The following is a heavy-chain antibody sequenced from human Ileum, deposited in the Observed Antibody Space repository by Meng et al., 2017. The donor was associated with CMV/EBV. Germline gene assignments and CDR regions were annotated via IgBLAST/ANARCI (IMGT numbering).Heavy chain of an antibody. Sequence: RAVRLSGAGAGFTVSGNSMNWVRQAPGKGLEWVSLMYSSGSTKYADSVKGRFTISRDNSKNTLYLQMNSLRVEDTAVYYCAGDGGFSDPWGQGTLVTVSS. J-gene: IGHJ5*02. CDR3: AGDGGFSDP. D-gene: IGHD3-16*01. CDR2: MYSSGST. CDR1: GFTVSGNS. V-gene: IGHV3-66*01.